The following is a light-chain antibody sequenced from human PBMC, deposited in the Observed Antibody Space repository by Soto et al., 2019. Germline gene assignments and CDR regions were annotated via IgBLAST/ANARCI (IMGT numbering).Light chain of an antibody. Sequence: QSALTQPRSVSGSPGQSVTISCTGTSSDVGGYNYVSWYQQHPGKAPKLMIYDVSKRPSGVPDRFSGSKSGNTASLTISGLQAEDEADYYCCSDADGVVFGGGTKLTVL. CDR3: CSDADGVV. J-gene: IGLJ2*01. CDR1: SSDVGGYNY. CDR2: DVS. V-gene: IGLV2-11*01.